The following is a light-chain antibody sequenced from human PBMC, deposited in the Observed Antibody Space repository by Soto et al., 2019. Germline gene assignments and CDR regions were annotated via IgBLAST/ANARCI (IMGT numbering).Light chain of an antibody. V-gene: IGKV3-15*01. CDR2: GAF. Sequence: EIVMTQSPGTLSVSPGERVTLSCRASQSVSSKLVWYQRKPGQAPRLLIYGAFTRATGIPARFSGTGSGTEFTLTISSLQSEDFALYYCQQYNDWPLTFGQGTKV. CDR1: QSVSSK. CDR3: QQYNDWPLT. J-gene: IGKJ1*01.